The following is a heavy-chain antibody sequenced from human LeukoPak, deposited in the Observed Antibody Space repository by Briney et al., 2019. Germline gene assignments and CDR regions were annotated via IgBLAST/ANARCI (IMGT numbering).Heavy chain of an antibody. V-gene: IGHV1-46*01. J-gene: IGHJ1*01. Sequence: ASVKVSCKASGGTFSSYAISWVRQASGQGLEWMGIINPSGGSTSYAQKFQGRVTMTRDTSTSTVYMELSSLRSEDTAVYYCAAARQYCSGGSCYSDSFQHWGQGTLVTVSS. CDR3: AAARQYCSGGSCYSDSFQH. CDR1: GGTFSSYA. D-gene: IGHD2-15*01. CDR2: INPSGGST.